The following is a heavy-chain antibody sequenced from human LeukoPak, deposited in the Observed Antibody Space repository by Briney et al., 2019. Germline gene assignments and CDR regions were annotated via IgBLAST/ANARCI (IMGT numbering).Heavy chain of an antibody. CDR1: GYTFTGYY. CDR2: INPNSGGT. V-gene: IGHV1-2*02. CDR3: ARGIGSGSYGRFDP. D-gene: IGHD3-10*01. Sequence: ASVKVSCKASGYTFTGYYMHWVRQAPGQGLEWMGWINPNSGGTSYAQKFQGRVTMTRDPSISTSYMELSRLTSDDTAVYYCARGIGSGSYGRFDPWGQGTLVTVSS. J-gene: IGHJ5*02.